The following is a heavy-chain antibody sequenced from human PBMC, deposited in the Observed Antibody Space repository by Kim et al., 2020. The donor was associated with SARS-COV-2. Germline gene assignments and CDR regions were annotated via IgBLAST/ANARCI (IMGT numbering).Heavy chain of an antibody. Sequence: ASVKVSCKASGYTFTRYYMHWVRQAPGQGLEWMGIINPSGGSTSYAQKFQGRVTMTRDTSTSTAYMELSSLRSEDTAVYYCARELEDPGVTGNYYGMDVWGQGTTVTVSS. V-gene: IGHV1-46*01. CDR1: GYTFTRYY. J-gene: IGHJ6*02. D-gene: IGHD2-21*02. CDR3: ARELEDPGVTGNYYGMDV. CDR2: INPSGGST.